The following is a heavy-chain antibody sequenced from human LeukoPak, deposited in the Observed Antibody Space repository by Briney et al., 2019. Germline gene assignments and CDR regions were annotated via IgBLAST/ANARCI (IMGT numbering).Heavy chain of an antibody. Sequence: SETLSLTCTVSGGSFGNYYWSWIRQPPGKGLEWIGYIYDSGTTNYNPSLKSRVTISVDTATNQFSLKLRSVTAADTAVYYCARDFSAAFDIWGQGTMITVSS. CDR1: GGSFGNYY. CDR2: IYDSGTT. D-gene: IGHD2/OR15-2a*01. V-gene: IGHV4-59*01. J-gene: IGHJ3*02. CDR3: ARDFSAAFDI.